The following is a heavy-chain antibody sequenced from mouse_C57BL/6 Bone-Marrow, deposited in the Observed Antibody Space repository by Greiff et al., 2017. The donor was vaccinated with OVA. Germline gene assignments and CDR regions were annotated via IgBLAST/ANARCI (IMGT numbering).Heavy chain of an antibody. CDR2: IYPGDGDT. J-gene: IGHJ3*01. V-gene: IGHV1-82*01. CDR1: GYAFSSSW. Sequence: VQLQQSGPELVKPGASVKISCKASGYAFSSSWMNWVKQRPGKGLEWIGRIYPGDGDTNYNGKFKGKATLTADKSSSTAYMQRSSLTSEDSAVYFCARDDPAWFAYWGQGTLVTVSA. CDR3: ARDDPAWFAY.